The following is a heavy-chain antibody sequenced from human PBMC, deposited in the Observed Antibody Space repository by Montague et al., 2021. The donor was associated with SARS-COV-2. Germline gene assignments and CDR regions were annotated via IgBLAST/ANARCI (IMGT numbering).Heavy chain of an antibody. Sequence: SRRLSLSASGFTFSSYAMHWVRQAPGKGLEWVAVISYDGSNKYYADSVKGRFTISRDNSKNTLYLQMNSLRAEDTAVYYCAGGTSGYDWSLTMFFGDYYYGMDVWGQGTTVTVSS. CDR2: ISYDGSNK. CDR3: AGGTSGYDWSLTMFFGDYYYGMDV. J-gene: IGHJ6*02. CDR1: GFTFSSYA. D-gene: IGHD5-12*01. V-gene: IGHV3-30-3*01.